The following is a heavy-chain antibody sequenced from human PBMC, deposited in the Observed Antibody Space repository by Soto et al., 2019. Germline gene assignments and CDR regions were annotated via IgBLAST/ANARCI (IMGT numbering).Heavy chain of an antibody. J-gene: IGHJ6*02. CDR1: GNTLTELA. Sequence: ASVKVSCKVYGNTLTELAMHWVRQAPGKGLEWMGGFDPEDGETIYAQKFQGRVTMTEDASTDTAYMELSSLGSEDTAVYYCAVVTGTTRNYNSYGMDVWGQGTTVTVSS. CDR2: FDPEDGET. CDR3: AVVTGTTRNYNSYGMDV. D-gene: IGHD1-7*01. V-gene: IGHV1-24*01.